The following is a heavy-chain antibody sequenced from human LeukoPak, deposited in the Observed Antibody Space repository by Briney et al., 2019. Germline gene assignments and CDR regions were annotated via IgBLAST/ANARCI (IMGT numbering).Heavy chain of an antibody. CDR3: ARSDYDFWSGYHPSYGMDV. CDR2: MNPNSGNT. J-gene: IGHJ6*02. V-gene: IGHV1-8*01. CDR1: GYTFTSYD. D-gene: IGHD3-3*01. Sequence: ASVKVSCKASGYTFTSYDINWVRQATGQGLEWVGWMNPNSGNTGYAQKFQGRVTMTRNTSISTAYMELSSLRSEDTAVYYCARSDYDFWSGYHPSYGMDVWGQGTTVTVSS.